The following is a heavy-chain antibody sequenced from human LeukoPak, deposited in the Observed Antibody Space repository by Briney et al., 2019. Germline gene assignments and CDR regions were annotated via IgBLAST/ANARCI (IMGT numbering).Heavy chain of an antibody. Sequence: ASVTVSCKASGYTFTSYYMHWVRQAPGQGLEWMGIINPSGGSTSYAQKFQGRVTMTRDTSTSTVYMELSSLRSEDTAVYYCASEYSSGWGSGDYWGQGTLVTVSS. CDR2: INPSGGST. CDR3: ASEYSSGWGSGDY. D-gene: IGHD6-19*01. CDR1: GYTFTSYY. J-gene: IGHJ4*02. V-gene: IGHV1-46*01.